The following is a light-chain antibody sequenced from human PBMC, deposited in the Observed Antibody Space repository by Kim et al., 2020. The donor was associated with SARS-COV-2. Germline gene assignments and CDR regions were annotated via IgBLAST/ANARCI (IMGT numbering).Light chain of an antibody. CDR2: DVD. V-gene: IGLV2-14*03. CDR1: GSYVSAYNF. Sequence: QYITVSCTGNGSYVSAYNFVSWYQQHPGEAPKVIIYDVDNRPSGVSNRFSGSKSGTTASLTISEVQAEDEADYYCSSFRSGNTLLFGGGTQLTVL. CDR3: SSFRSGNTLL. J-gene: IGLJ2*01.